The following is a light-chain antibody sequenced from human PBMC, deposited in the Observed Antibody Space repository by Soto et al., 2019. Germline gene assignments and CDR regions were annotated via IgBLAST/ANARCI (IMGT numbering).Light chain of an antibody. V-gene: IGKV3-11*01. CDR1: QSVSSY. CDR2: DAS. J-gene: IGKJ4*01. CDR3: QQRSNWPAT. Sequence: EIVLTQSPATQSLSPGERATLSGRDSQSVSSYLAWYQQKPGQAPRLLIYDASNRATGIPARFSGSGSGTDFTLTISSLEPEDFAVYYCQQRSNWPATFGGGTKVEIK.